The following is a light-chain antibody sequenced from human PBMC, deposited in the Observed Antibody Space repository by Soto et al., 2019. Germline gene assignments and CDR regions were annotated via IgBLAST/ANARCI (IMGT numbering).Light chain of an antibody. Sequence: EVVRMQSPATLSVPLQARATLSCRASQGIGDTLAWYQHKPGQTPRLLIYGASSMATGIPDRFSGSGSGTDFTLTISSLQPEDFATYYCQQTYNTLPSTFGQGTRLEIK. CDR3: QQTYNTLPST. CDR2: GAS. CDR1: QGIGDT. J-gene: IGKJ5*01. V-gene: IGKV3D-15*02.